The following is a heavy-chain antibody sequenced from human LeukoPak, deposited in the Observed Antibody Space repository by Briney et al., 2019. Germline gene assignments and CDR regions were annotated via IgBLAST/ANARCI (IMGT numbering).Heavy chain of an antibody. Sequence: PGGSLRLSCAASGFTFSSYSMNWVRQAPGKGLEWVSSISSSSSYIYYADSVKGRFTISRDNAKNSLYLQMNSLRAEDTAVYYCARDRSQELLLYYWGQGTLVTVSS. CDR3: ARDRSQELLLYY. D-gene: IGHD3-10*01. V-gene: IGHV3-21*01. CDR2: ISSSSSYI. CDR1: GFTFSSYS. J-gene: IGHJ4*02.